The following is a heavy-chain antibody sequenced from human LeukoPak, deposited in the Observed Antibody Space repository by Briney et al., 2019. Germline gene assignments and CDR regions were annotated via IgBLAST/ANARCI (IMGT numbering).Heavy chain of an antibody. V-gene: IGHV1-8*03. J-gene: IGHJ4*02. CDR1: GYTFTSYD. CDR2: MNPNSGNT. D-gene: IGHD2-2*01. Sequence: ASVKVSCKASGYTFTSYDINWVRQATGQGLEWMGWMNPNSGNTGYAQKFQGRVTITRNTSISTAYMGLSSLRSEDTAVYYCARSRIGYCSSTSCYAWSNFDYWGQGTLVTVSS. CDR3: ARSRIGYCSSTSCYAWSNFDY.